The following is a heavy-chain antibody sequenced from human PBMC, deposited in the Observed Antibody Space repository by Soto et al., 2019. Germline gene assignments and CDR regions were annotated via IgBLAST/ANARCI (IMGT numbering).Heavy chain of an antibody. CDR2: ISYDGSNK. J-gene: IGHJ4*02. CDR3: ARNAYLAVLLWFGEFQALDY. Sequence: QVQLVESGGGVVQPGRSLRLSCAASGFTFSSYAMHWVRQAPGKGLEWVAVISYDGSNKYYADSVKGRFNIARDNSKNALYLQMNSLRAEDTAVYYCARNAYLAVLLWFGEFQALDYWGQGTLVTVSS. V-gene: IGHV3-30-3*01. CDR1: GFTFSSYA. D-gene: IGHD3-10*01.